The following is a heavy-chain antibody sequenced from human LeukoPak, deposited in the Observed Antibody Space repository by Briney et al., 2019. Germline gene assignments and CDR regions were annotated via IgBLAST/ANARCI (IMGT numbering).Heavy chain of an antibody. J-gene: IGHJ3*02. V-gene: IGHV4-39*01. Sequence: SETLSLTCTVSGGSISSSSYYWGWIRHPPGKGLEWIGSIYYSGSTYYNPSLKTRVTISVDTSKNQLSLKLSSVTAADTAVYYCARGGGWDAFDIWGQGTMVTVSS. D-gene: IGHD3-16*01. CDR1: GGSISSSSYY. CDR3: ARGGGWDAFDI. CDR2: IYYSGST.